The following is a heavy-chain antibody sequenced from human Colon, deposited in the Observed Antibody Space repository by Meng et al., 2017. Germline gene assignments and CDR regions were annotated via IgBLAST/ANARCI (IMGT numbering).Heavy chain of an antibody. Sequence: VQLQEAGPGLVRPSETLSLTCTGSGGSVSSGSYYWSWIRQPPGKGLEWIGYIYYTGSTNYTPSLKSRVTISVDTSKNQFSLKLSSVTAADTAVYYCARGPLDYWGQGTLVTVSS. J-gene: IGHJ4*02. CDR2: IYYTGST. CDR3: ARGPLDY. CDR1: GGSVSSGSYY. V-gene: IGHV4-61*01.